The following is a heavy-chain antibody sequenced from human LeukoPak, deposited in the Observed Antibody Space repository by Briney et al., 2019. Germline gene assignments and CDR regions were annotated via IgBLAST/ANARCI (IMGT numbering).Heavy chain of an antibody. CDR1: GYIFTGQY. D-gene: IGHD3-10*01. CDR3: AREMSDTYYYGSGSRPHFDY. J-gene: IGHJ4*02. Sequence: GASVKVSCKASGYIFTGQYIHWVRQAPGQGLEWMGWINPKSGGTKYAQKFQGRVTMTRDTSISTAYMELSRLRSDDTAVSYCAREMSDTYYYGSGSRPHFDYWGQGTLVTVSS. CDR2: INPKSGGT. V-gene: IGHV1-2*02.